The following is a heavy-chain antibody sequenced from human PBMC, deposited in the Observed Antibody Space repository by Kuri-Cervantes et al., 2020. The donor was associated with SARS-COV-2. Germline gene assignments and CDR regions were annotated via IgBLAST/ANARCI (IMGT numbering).Heavy chain of an antibody. CDR1: GFTFSSYA. Sequence: GESLKISCAAPGFTFSSYAMSWVRQAPGKGLEWVSAISGSGGSTYYADSVKGRFTISRDNSKNTLYLQMNSLRAEDTAVYYCANTPLVDAFDIWGQGTMVTVSS. J-gene: IGHJ3*02. V-gene: IGHV3-23*01. D-gene: IGHD2-8*02. CDR2: ISGSGGST. CDR3: ANTPLVDAFDI.